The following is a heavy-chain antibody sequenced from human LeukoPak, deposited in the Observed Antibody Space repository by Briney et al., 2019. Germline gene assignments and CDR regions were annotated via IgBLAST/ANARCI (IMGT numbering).Heavy chain of an antibody. CDR3: AREGHYGMDV. CDR2: ISGSGGST. CDR1: GFTFSSYA. Sequence: GGSLRLSCAASGFTFSSYAMSWVRQAPGKGLEWVSAISGSGGSTYYADSVKGRFTISRDNAKNSLYLQMNSLRAEDTALYYCAREGHYGMDVWGQGTTVTVSS. V-gene: IGHV3-23*01. J-gene: IGHJ6*02.